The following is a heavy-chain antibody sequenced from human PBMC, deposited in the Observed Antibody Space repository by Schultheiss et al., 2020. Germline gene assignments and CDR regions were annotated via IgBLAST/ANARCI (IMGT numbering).Heavy chain of an antibody. V-gene: IGHV3-73*01. Sequence: GGSLRLSCAASGFTFSSYSMNWVRQASGKGLEWVGRIRNKANNYATAYAASVKGRFTISRDNAKNSLYLQMNSLRAEDTAVYYCAREEDMIVEDGAFDIWGQGTMVTVSS. J-gene: IGHJ3*02. D-gene: IGHD3-22*01. CDR3: AREEDMIVEDGAFDI. CDR2: IRNKANNYAT. CDR1: GFTFSSYS.